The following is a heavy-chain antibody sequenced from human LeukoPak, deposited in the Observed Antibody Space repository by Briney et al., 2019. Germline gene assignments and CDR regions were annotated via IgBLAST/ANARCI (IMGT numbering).Heavy chain of an antibody. V-gene: IGHV4-31*03. CDR1: GGSISTDCYH. J-gene: IGHJ3*02. CDR3: ARDSSLLPRAFTI. D-gene: IGHD3-10*01. CDR2: IYYTGVT. Sequence: SETLSLTCTVTGGSISTDCYHWSWIRQHPGKGLEWIGHIYYTGVTDYKPSLKSRVTISVDTSKRHLSLELRSVTAADTAVYYCARDSSLLPRAFTIWGQGTMVTVSS.